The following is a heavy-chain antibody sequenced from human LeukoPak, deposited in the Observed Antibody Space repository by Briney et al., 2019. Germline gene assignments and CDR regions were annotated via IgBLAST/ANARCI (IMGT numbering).Heavy chain of an antibody. CDR3: ARGYSSSCVDY. CDR1: GFTFSSYS. J-gene: IGHJ4*02. Sequence: GGPLSPPCAASGFTFSSYSMNWVRQAPGKGLEGVSSISSSSSYIYYADSVKGRFTNSRDNAKNSLYLQMNGLRAEDTAVYYCARGYSSSCVDYWGQGTLVTVSS. CDR2: ISSSSSYI. V-gene: IGHV3-21*01. D-gene: IGHD6-13*01.